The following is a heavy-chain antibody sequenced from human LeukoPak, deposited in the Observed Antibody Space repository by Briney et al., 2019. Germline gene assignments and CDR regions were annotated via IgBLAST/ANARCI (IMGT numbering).Heavy chain of an antibody. J-gene: IGHJ4*02. CDR3: VGTIASRGSEY. CDR2: LPPDELGI. Sequence: GGSLRLSCAASGFTFTNYWMHWVRQAPGMGLVWVSRLPPDELGIIYADSVKGRFTVSRDNAKNTVYLQMNNLRVDDTAMYYCVGTIASRGSEYWGQGALATVSS. D-gene: IGHD6-6*01. V-gene: IGHV3-74*01. CDR1: GFTFTNYW.